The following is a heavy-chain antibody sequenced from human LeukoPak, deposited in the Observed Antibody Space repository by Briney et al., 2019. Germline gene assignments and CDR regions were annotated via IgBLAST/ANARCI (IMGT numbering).Heavy chain of an antibody. J-gene: IGHJ4*02. CDR1: GGSINDYY. CDR2: IYYSGST. D-gene: IGHD3-22*01. CDR3: ARGWYYYDSSGYYLMTYYFDY. V-gene: IGHV4-59*12. Sequence: SETLSLTCTVSGGSINDYYWSWIRQPPGKGLEWIGYIYYSGSTTYNPSLKSRVTISVDTSKNQFSLKLSSVTAADTAVYYCARGWYYYDSSGYYLMTYYFDYWGQGTLVTVSS.